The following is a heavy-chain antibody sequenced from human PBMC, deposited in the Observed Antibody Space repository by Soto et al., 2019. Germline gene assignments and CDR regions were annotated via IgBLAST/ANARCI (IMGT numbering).Heavy chain of an antibody. Sequence: QVQLVESGGGVVQPGTSLRLSCAPSGFTFSSYVMHWVRQAPGKGLEWVAVVHYDGTKKYYADSVRGRFTISRDNSENILYLQMNSLRPDDTAVYFCARENSYDFWSGPQAMDVWGQGTTVTVSS. J-gene: IGHJ6*02. CDR2: VHYDGTKK. CDR3: ARENSYDFWSGPQAMDV. V-gene: IGHV3-33*01. CDR1: GFTFSSYV. D-gene: IGHD3-3*01.